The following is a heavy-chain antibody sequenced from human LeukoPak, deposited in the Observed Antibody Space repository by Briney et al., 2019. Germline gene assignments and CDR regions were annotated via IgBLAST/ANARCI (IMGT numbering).Heavy chain of an antibody. J-gene: IGHJ4*02. V-gene: IGHV3-66*01. Sequence: GGSLRLSCAASGFSVSSNYMSWVRQAPGKGLEWVSLIYNDGRTHYADSVKGRFTISRDNSKNTLYLQMNSLRAEDTAVYYCARGAYGVHFDYWGQGTLVALSS. CDR3: ARGAYGVHFDY. D-gene: IGHD2-8*01. CDR1: GFSVSSNY. CDR2: IYNDGRT.